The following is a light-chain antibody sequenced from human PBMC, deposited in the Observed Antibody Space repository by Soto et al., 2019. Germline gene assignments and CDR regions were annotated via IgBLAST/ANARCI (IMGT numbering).Light chain of an antibody. V-gene: IGLV2-14*01. J-gene: IGLJ1*01. Sequence: QSALTQPASVSGSPGQSITLSCTGTSSDVGGYNYVSWYQHHPGKAPKLMIYEVSNRPSGISHRFFGSKSGNTASLTISGLRAEDEADYYCSSYTRQYTPSYVFGTGTKVTVL. CDR1: SSDVGGYNY. CDR3: SSYTRQYTPSYV. CDR2: EVS.